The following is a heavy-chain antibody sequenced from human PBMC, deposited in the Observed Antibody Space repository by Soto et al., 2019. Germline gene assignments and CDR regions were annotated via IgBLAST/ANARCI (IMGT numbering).Heavy chain of an antibody. J-gene: IGHJ6*02. CDR1: GYTFASYG. D-gene: IGHD2-2*01. CDR3: AREGTCSSTSCPTYFSFGMDV. CDR2: ISAYNGNT. Sequence: QVQLVQSGAEVKKPGASVKVSCKASGYTFASYGISWVRQAPGQGLEWMGWISAYNGNTNYAQKLQGRVTMTTDTCKRTACMEVRSLRSDDTAVYYCAREGTCSSTSCPTYFSFGMDVWGQGTTVTVSS. V-gene: IGHV1-18*01.